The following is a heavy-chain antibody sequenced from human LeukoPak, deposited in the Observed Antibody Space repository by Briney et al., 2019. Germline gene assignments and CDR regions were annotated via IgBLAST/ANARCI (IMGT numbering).Heavy chain of an antibody. J-gene: IGHJ5*02. Sequence: GGSLRLSSAASGFTFSRYWMSWVRQTPRKGMEWVANIKQDGSEKYYVDSVKSRLTVSRDNAKNSLYLQMNSLRAEDTAVYYCARNSGSHPWGQGTLVTVSS. CDR2: IKQDGSEK. CDR1: GFTFSRYW. CDR3: ARNSGSHP. D-gene: IGHD1-26*01. V-gene: IGHV3-7*01.